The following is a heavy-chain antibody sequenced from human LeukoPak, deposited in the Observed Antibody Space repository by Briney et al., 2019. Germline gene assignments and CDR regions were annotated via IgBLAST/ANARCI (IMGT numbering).Heavy chain of an antibody. D-gene: IGHD5-18*01. J-gene: IGHJ6*02. Sequence: GGSLRLSCAASGFTFSSYAMSWVRQAPGKGLEWVANIKQDGTEKYYVDSVKGRFTISRDNAKNSLYLQMNSLRAEDTAVYYCARIRKAGYSYGSYYYYGMDVWGQGTTVTVSS. CDR1: GFTFSSYA. CDR3: ARIRKAGYSYGSYYYYGMDV. CDR2: IKQDGTEK. V-gene: IGHV3-7*04.